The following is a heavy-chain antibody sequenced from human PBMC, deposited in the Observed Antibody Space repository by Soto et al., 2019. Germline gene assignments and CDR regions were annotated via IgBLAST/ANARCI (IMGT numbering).Heavy chain of an antibody. J-gene: IGHJ6*03. D-gene: IGHD2-21*02. V-gene: IGHV1-2*04. CDR1: GYTFTGYY. CDR2: INPNSGGT. CDR3: ARDYNIRGDDDAYYYYYYMDV. Sequence: ASVKVSCKASGYTFTGYYMHWVRQAPGQGLEWMGWINPNSGGTNYAQKFQGWVTMTRDTSISTAYMELSRLRSDDTAVYYCARDYNIRGDDDAYYYYYYMDVWGKGTTVTVSS.